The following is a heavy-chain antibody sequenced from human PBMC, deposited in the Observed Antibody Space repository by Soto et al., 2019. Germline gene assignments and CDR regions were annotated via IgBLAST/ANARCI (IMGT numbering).Heavy chain of an antibody. Sequence: PGEFLNISCTGSGYTSTNYWIGWVRQRPGKGLEWIGIIYPGDTNTKYNPSFQGQVTISADKSITTSNLQWSSLKASDTAIYYCAASIFYYGMDVWGQGTTVTVSS. CDR2: IYPGDTNT. CDR3: AASIFYYGMDV. V-gene: IGHV5-51*01. J-gene: IGHJ6*02. CDR1: GYTSTNYW.